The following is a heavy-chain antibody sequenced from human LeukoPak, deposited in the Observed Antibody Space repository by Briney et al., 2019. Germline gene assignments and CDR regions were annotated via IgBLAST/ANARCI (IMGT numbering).Heavy chain of an antibody. Sequence: ASVRVSCKASGYTFTSYGISWVRQAPGQGLEWMGWINPNSGGTNYAQKFQGWVTMTRDTSISTAYMDLSSLRSDDTAMYYCARMWSTAASGWNWFDPWGQGTLVTVSS. V-gene: IGHV1-2*04. CDR1: GYTFTSYG. J-gene: IGHJ5*02. D-gene: IGHD6-13*01. CDR2: INPNSGGT. CDR3: ARMWSTAASGWNWFDP.